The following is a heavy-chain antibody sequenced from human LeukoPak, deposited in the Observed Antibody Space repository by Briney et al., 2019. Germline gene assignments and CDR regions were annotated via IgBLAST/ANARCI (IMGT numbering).Heavy chain of an antibody. D-gene: IGHD6-13*01. CDR3: ARGNIAAAGSSKGGSHDHDDY. CDR2: INHSGST. Sequence: PSETLSLTCAVYGGSFSGYYWSWIRQPPGKGLEWIGEINHSGSTNYNPSLKSRVTISVDTSKNQFSLKLSSVTAADTAVYYCARGNIAAAGSSKGGSHDHDDYWGQGTLVTVSS. CDR1: GGSFSGYY. J-gene: IGHJ4*02. V-gene: IGHV4-34*01.